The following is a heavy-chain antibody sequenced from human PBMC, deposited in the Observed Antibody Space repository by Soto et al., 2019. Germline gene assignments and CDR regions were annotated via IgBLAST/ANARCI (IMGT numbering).Heavy chain of an antibody. CDR2: ISWNSGSI. V-gene: IGHV3-9*01. Sequence: EVQLVESGGGLVQPGRSLRLSCAASGFTFDDYAMHWVRQAPGKGLEWVSGISWNSGSIGYADSVKGRFTISRDNAKNSLYLQLNSLRAEDTALYYWATGRGWTHFDYWGQGTLVTVSS. CDR1: GFTFDDYA. J-gene: IGHJ4*02. D-gene: IGHD6-19*01. CDR3: ATGRGWTHFDY.